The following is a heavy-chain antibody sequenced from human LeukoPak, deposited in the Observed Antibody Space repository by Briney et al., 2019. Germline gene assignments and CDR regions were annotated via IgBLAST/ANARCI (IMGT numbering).Heavy chain of an antibody. Sequence: SETLSLTCTVSGGSISSSSYYWGWIRQPPGKGLEWIGSIYYSGSTYYNPSLKSRVTISVDTSKNQFSLKLSSVTAADTAVYYCARDLRDGYKTIDYWGQGTLVTVSS. D-gene: IGHD5-24*01. CDR1: GGSISSSSYY. CDR3: ARDLRDGYKTIDY. CDR2: IYYSGST. V-gene: IGHV4-39*07. J-gene: IGHJ4*02.